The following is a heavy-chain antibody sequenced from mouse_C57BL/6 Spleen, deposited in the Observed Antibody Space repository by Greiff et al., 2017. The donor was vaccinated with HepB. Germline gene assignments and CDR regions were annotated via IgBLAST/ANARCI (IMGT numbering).Heavy chain of an antibody. J-gene: IGHJ3*01. V-gene: IGHV1-85*01. CDR1: GYTFTSYD. D-gene: IGHD1-1*01. Sequence: QVQLKESGPELVKPGASVKLSCKASGYTFTSYDINWVKQRPGQGLEWIGWIYPRDGSTKYNEKFKGKATLTVDTSSSTAYMELHSLTSEDSAVYFCATYYSFAYWGQGTLVTVSA. CDR3: ATYYSFAY. CDR2: IYPRDGST.